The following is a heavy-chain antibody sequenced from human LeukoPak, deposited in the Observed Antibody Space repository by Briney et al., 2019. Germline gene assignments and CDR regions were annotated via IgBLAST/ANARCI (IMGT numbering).Heavy chain of an antibody. CDR3: TTQGVTMIVPVDY. J-gene: IGHJ4*02. D-gene: IGHD3-22*01. CDR2: IRSKAYGGTT. V-gene: IGHV3-49*04. Sequence: GGSLRLSCTASGFTFGDYAMSWVRQAPGKGLEWVGFIRSKAYGGTTEYAAPVKGRFTISRDDSKSIAYLQMNSLKTEDTAVYYCTTQGVTMIVPVDYWGQGTLVTVSS. CDR1: GFTFGDYA.